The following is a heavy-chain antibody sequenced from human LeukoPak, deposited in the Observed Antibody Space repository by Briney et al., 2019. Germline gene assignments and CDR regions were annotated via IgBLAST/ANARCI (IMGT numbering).Heavy chain of an antibody. CDR2: IYYSGST. V-gene: IGHV4-31*03. CDR1: GGSISSAVYY. Sequence: SETLSLTCTVSGGSISSAVYYWSWIRQHPGKGLECIGYIYYSGSTYYNPSLKSRVTISVDTSKNQFSLKLSSVSAADTAVYYCARNFRDHHDDTYYGYYFDYWGQGTLVTVSS. CDR3: ARNFRDHHDDTYYGYYFDY. D-gene: IGHD3-10*01. J-gene: IGHJ4*02.